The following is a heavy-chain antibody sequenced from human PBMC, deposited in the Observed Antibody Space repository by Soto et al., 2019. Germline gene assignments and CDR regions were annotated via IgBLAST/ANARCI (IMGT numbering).Heavy chain of an antibody. CDR1: GGSISSYY. D-gene: IGHD7-27*01. J-gene: IGHJ4*02. Sequence: ETLSLTCTVSGGSISSYYWSWIRQPPGKGLEWIGYVYFSGSANYNPSLKTGVTISVDTSRNQFSLKVSSVTAADTAVYYCARHQRLGHFHYWGQGTLVTVSS. CDR2: VYFSGSA. V-gene: IGHV4-59*08. CDR3: ARHQRLGHFHY.